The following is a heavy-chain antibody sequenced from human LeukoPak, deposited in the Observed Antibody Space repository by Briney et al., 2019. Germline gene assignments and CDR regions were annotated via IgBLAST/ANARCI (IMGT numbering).Heavy chain of an antibody. CDR1: GFTFSSYA. CDR3: AKDHPGVVVAATYYY. V-gene: IGHV3-23*01. CDR2: ISGSGGST. D-gene: IGHD2-15*01. Sequence: PGGSLRLSCAASGFTFSSYAMSWVRQAPGKGLEWVSAISGSGGSTYYADSVKGRFTISRDNSKNTLYLQMNSLRAKDTAVYYCAKDHPGVVVAATYYYWGQGTLVTVSS. J-gene: IGHJ4*02.